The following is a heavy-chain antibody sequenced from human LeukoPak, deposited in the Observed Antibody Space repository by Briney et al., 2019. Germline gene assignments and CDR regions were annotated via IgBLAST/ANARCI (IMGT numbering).Heavy chain of an antibody. J-gene: IGHJ1*01. V-gene: IGHV1-18*01. CDR1: GYTFTSYG. CDR2: ISAYNGNT. CDR3: ARGYCSGGRWYYVGNFQH. Sequence: ASVNLSCKASGYTFTSYGISLVRQAPGQGLEWMGWISAYNGNTNYAQKLQGRVTMTTDTSTTTAYMEVRSLRSDETGVYYCARGYCSGGRWYYVGNFQHWGEGTLVSVSS. D-gene: IGHD2-15*01.